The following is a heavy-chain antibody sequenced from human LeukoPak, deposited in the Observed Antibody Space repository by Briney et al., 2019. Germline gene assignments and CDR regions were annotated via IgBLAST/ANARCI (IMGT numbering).Heavy chain of an antibody. Sequence: GGSHCPSCAASGFTFSSYWMHWARQAPGKGLVWVSRINSDGSSTSYADSVKGRFTISRDNAKNTLYLQMNSLRAEDTAVYYCARGVGVEGGYYDFWSGYYDCYYGFWGQGPGVTVTVSS. CDR3: ARGVGVEGGYYDFWSGYYDCYYGFWG. V-gene: IGHV3-74*01. D-gene: IGHD3-3*01. CDR1: GFTFSSYW. J-gene: IGHJ6*01. CDR2: INSDGSST.